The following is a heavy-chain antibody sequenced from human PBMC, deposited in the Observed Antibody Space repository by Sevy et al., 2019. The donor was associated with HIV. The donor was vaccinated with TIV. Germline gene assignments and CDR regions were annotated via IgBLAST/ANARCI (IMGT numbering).Heavy chain of an antibody. CDR3: ARGRCGGDCFRDAFDI. Sequence: GGSLRLSCAASGFTFSSYSMNWVRQAPGKGLEWVSYISSRSSTIYYADSVKGRFTISRDNAKNSLYLQMNSLRDEETAVYYCARGRCGGDCFRDAFDIWGQGTMVTVSS. J-gene: IGHJ3*02. V-gene: IGHV3-48*02. CDR1: GFTFSSYS. CDR2: ISSRSSTI. D-gene: IGHD2-21*02.